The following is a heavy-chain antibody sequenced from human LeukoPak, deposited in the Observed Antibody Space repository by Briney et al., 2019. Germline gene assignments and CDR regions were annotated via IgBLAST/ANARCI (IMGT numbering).Heavy chain of an antibody. J-gene: IGHJ4*02. V-gene: IGHV1-18*01. Sequence: ASVKVSCKASGYTFTRYGISWVRQAPGQGLQWLGWISASNGNTNYAQKFRDRVTMSTDTSTGTAYLDVRSLPSDDTAVYYCAIDHSKWNYAPDFWGQGTLVIVSS. CDR3: AIDHSKWNYAPDF. CDR2: ISASNGNT. CDR1: GYTFTRYG. D-gene: IGHD1-7*01.